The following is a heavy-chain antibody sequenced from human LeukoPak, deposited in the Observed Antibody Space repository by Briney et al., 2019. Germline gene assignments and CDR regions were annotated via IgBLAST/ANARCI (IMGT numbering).Heavy chain of an antibody. CDR1: GGSISSYY. J-gene: IGHJ4*02. CDR2: IYYSGST. CDR3: ARGGEYGSGSYYKY. V-gene: IGHV4-59*12. D-gene: IGHD3-10*01. Sequence: PSETLSLTCTVSGGSISSYYWSWIRQPPGKGLEWIGYIYYSGSTNYNPSLKSRVTISVDTSQNQFSLKLSSVTAADTAVYYCARGGEYGSGSYYKYWGQGTLVTVSS.